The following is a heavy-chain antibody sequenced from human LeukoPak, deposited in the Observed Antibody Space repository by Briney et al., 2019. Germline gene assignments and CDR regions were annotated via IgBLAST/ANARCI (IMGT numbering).Heavy chain of an antibody. Sequence: SETLSLTCTVSGGSISSYYWSWIRQPPGKGLEWIGYIYYSGSTNHNPSLKSRVTISVDTSKNQLSLKLSSVTAADTAVYYCARVRYSSSWSPFDYWGQGTLVTVSS. V-gene: IGHV4-59*01. CDR1: GGSISSYY. D-gene: IGHD6-13*01. CDR2: IYYSGST. CDR3: ARVRYSSSWSPFDY. J-gene: IGHJ4*02.